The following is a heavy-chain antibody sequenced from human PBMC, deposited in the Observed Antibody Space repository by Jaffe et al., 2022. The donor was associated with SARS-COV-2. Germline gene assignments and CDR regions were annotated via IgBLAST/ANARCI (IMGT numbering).Heavy chain of an antibody. Sequence: QVQLVQSGAEVKKPGASVKVSCKASGYTFTSYDINWVRQATGQGLEWMGWMSPNSGNTGYAQKFQGRVTMTRDTSISTAYMELSSLRSEDTAVYYCARNSYGSGKFDYWGQGTLVTVSS. J-gene: IGHJ4*02. D-gene: IGHD3-10*01. V-gene: IGHV1-8*01. CDR2: MSPNSGNT. CDR1: GYTFTSYD. CDR3: ARNSYGSGKFDY.